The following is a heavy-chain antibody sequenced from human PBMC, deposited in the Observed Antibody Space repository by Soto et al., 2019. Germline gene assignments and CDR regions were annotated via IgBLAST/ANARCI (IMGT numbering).Heavy chain of an antibody. D-gene: IGHD1-20*01. J-gene: IGHJ4*02. CDR3: AKAKNDYNWDNRPPFDY. CDR2: ISANDVGT. V-gene: IGHV3-23*01. Sequence: GGSLRLSCEASGFTVRNYAMTWVRQAPGKGLEWVSLISANDVGTYYAESVKTRFTISTDQSRNTVYLQMDSLRADDTAIYYCAKAKNDYNWDNRPPFDYWGKGTLVTVS. CDR1: GFTVRNYA.